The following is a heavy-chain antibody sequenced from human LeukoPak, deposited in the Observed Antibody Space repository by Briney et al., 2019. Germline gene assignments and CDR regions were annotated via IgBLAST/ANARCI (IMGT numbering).Heavy chain of an antibody. CDR1: GFTFSSYW. Sequence: GGSLRLSCAASGFTFSSYWLSWVRQAPGKGLEWVANINQDGGEKYYVDSVKGRFTISRDNAKHSLYLQMNSLRAEDTAVYHCATGRSCTTCYLPDYWGQGTLVTVSS. CDR3: ATGRSCTTCYLPDY. D-gene: IGHD2-2*01. J-gene: IGHJ4*02. CDR2: INQDGGEK. V-gene: IGHV3-7*01.